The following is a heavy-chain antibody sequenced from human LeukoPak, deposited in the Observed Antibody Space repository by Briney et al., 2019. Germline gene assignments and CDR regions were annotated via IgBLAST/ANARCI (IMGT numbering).Heavy chain of an antibody. CDR3: AKGQAARPYYYYYYMDV. V-gene: IGHV3-23*01. J-gene: IGHJ6*03. CDR2: ISGSGGST. Sequence: GGSLRLSCAASGFTFSSYAMSWVRQAPGKGLEWVSAISGSGGSTYYADSVKGRFTISRDNSNNTLYLQMNSLRAEDTAVYYCAKGQAARPYYYYYYMDVWGKGTTVTVSS. D-gene: IGHD6-6*01. CDR1: GFTFSSYA.